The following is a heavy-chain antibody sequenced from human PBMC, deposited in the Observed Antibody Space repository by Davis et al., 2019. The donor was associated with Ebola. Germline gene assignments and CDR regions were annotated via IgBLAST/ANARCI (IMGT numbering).Heavy chain of an antibody. J-gene: IGHJ4*02. CDR3: AREGVHYYDSSGFV. CDR2: IIPIFGTA. D-gene: IGHD3-22*01. Sequence: SVKVSCKASGGTFSGYAISWVRQAPGQGLEWMGGIIPIFGTANYAQKFQGRVTITADESTSTAYMELSSLRSEDTAVYYCAREGVHYYDSSGFVWGQGTLVTVS. CDR1: GGTFSGYA. V-gene: IGHV1-69*13.